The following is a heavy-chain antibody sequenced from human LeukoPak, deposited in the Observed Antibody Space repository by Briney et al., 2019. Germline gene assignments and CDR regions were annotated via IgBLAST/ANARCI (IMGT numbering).Heavy chain of an antibody. CDR3: ARVGALTEPYYYGMDV. CDR1: GGSISSYY. CDR2: IYYSGST. Sequence: PSETLSLTCTVSGGSISSYYWSWIRQPPGKGLEWIGYIYYSGSTNYNPSLKSRVTISVDTSKNQFSQKLSSVTAADTAVYYCARVGALTEPYYYGMDVWGQGTTVTVSS. D-gene: IGHD1-14*01. J-gene: IGHJ6*02. V-gene: IGHV4-59*01.